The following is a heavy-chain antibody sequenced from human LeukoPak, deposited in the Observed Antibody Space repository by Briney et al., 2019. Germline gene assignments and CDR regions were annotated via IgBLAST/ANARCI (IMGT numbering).Heavy chain of an antibody. CDR3: ARDMGPRDFWSETTILYYYYYYGMDV. V-gene: IGHV3-30-3*01. CDR2: ISYDGSNK. Sequence: SGGSLRLSCAASGFTFSSYAMHWVRQAPDKGLEWVAVISYDGSNKYYADSVKGRFTISRDNSKNTLYLQMNSLRAEDTAVYYCARDMGPRDFWSETTILYYYYYYGMDVWGQGTTVTVSS. J-gene: IGHJ6*02. D-gene: IGHD3-3*01. CDR1: GFTFSSYA.